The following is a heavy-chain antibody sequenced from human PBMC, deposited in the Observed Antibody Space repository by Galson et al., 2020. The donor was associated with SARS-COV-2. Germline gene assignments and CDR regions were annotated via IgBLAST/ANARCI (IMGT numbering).Heavy chain of an antibody. CDR1: GFSLSNARMG. D-gene: IGHD3-3*01. CDR3: ARISMEITIFGVVYYYYMDV. J-gene: IGHJ6*03. Sequence: SGPTLVKPTETLTLTCTVSGFSLSNARMGVSWIRQPPGKALEWLAHIFSNDEKSYTTSLKSRLTISKDTSKSQVVLTMTNMDPVDTATYYCARISMEITIFGVVYYYYMDVWGKGTTVTVSS. CDR2: IFSNDEK. V-gene: IGHV2-26*01.